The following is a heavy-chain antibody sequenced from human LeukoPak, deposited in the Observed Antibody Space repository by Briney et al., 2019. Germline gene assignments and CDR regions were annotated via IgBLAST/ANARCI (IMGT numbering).Heavy chain of an antibody. CDR3: ARMIVGLPIQV. J-gene: IGHJ4*02. D-gene: IGHD1-26*01. V-gene: IGHV3-30*02. CDR2: IKFHGHET. CDR1: GFNFNNYD. Sequence: GGSLRLSCVASGFNFNNYDLHWVRQAPGKGLEWVAFIKFHGHETFYADSVEGRFTFSRDNSRNTLYLQMNSLRSEDTAVYYCARMIVGLPIQVWGQGTLVTVSS.